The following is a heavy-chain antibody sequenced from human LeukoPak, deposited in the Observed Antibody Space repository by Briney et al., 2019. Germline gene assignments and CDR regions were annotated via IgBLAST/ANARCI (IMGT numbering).Heavy chain of an antibody. CDR3: AKGPLNYDFWSGAGGMDV. J-gene: IGHJ6*02. CDR2: ISYDGSNK. D-gene: IGHD3-3*01. V-gene: IGHV3-30*18. CDR1: GFIFSGYG. Sequence: RSGGFLRLSCAASGFIFSGYGMHWVRQAPGKGLEWVTIISYDGSNKYYADSVKGRFTISRDDSKNTLYLQMNSLRAEDTAVYYCAKGPLNYDFWSGAGGMDVWGQGTTVTVSS.